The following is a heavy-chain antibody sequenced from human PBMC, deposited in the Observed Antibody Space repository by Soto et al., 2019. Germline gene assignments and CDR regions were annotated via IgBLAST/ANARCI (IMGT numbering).Heavy chain of an antibody. V-gene: IGHV5-10-1*01. J-gene: IGHJ3*02. CDR1: GYSFTSYW. D-gene: IGHD5-18*01. Sequence: GESLKISFKGSGYSFTSYWISWLRQIPGKCLEWMGRIDPSDSYTNYSPSFQGHFTITADKSISTAYLQRSSLKASDTAMYYCATPDQPHSYGPRSYAFAIWVQGTRVTV. CDR3: ATPDQPHSYGPRSYAFAI. CDR2: IDPSDSYT.